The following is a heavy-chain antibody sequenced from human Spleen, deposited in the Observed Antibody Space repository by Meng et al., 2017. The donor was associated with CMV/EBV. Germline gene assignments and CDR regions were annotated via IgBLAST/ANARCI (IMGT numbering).Heavy chain of an antibody. V-gene: IGHV3-30-3*01. CDR3: AKDLGDCSSTRCYWGPVDYYYGMDV. D-gene: IGHD2-2*01. CDR2: ISYDGSNK. J-gene: IGHJ6*02. Sequence: GGSLRLSCAASGFTFSSYAMHWVRQAPGKGLEWVAVISYDGSNKYYADSVKGRFTISRDNSENTVYLQMNSLRAEDTAVYYCAKDLGDCSSTRCYWGPVDYYYGMDVWGQGTTVTVSS. CDR1: GFTFSSYA.